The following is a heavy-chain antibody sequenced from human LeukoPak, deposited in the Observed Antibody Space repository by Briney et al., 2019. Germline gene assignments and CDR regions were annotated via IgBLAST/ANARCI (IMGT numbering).Heavy chain of an antibody. CDR3: ARDNGWSADF. CDR1: GFTFDDYA. V-gene: IGHV3-9*01. Sequence: GGSLRLSCAASGFTFDDYAMHWARQAPGKGLEWVSGISWNSGSIGYADSVKGRFTISRDNAKNSLFLQMNSLRVEDTAVYYCARDNGWSADFWGQGTLVTVSS. D-gene: IGHD2-15*01. CDR2: ISWNSGSI. J-gene: IGHJ4*02.